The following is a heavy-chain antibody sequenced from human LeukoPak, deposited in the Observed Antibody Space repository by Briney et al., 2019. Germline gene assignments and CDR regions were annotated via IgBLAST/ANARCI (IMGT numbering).Heavy chain of an antibody. CDR2: IYTSGST. CDR3: ATKYRPYYMDV. Sequence: SETLSLTCTVSGGSISSGSYYWSWIRQPAGKGLEWIGRIYTSGSTNYNPSLKSRVTISVDTSKNQFSLKLSSVTAADTAVYYCATKYRPYYMDVWGKGTTVTVSS. CDR1: GGSISSGSYY. D-gene: IGHD2/OR15-2a*01. J-gene: IGHJ6*03. V-gene: IGHV4-61*02.